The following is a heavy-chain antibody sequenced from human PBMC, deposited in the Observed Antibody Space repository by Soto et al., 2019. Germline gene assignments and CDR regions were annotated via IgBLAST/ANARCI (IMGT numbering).Heavy chain of an antibody. CDR1: GFSLSTSGVG. CDR3: AHSDLIVLRYFDWLLSGFDP. J-gene: IGHJ5*02. Sequence: SGPTLVNPTQTLTLTCTFSGFSLSTSGVGVGWIRQPPGKALEWLALIYWNDDKRYSPSLKSRLTITKDTSKNQVVLTMTNMDPVDTATYYCAHSDLIVLRYFDWLLSGFDPWGQGTLVTVSS. D-gene: IGHD3-9*01. V-gene: IGHV2-5*01. CDR2: IYWNDDK.